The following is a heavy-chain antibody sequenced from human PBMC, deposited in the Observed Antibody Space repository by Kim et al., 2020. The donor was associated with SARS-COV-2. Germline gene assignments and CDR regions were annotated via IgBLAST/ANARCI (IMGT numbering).Heavy chain of an antibody. CDR2: IKRNIDGGTT. CDR1: GFTFSNAW. Sequence: GGSLRLSCAASGFTFSNAWMSWVRQAPGKGLEWVGRIKRNIDGGTTDYAAPVKGRFTISRDDSKNTLVLQMNSLKTEDTAVYYCSAGLRTSNLDSWGQGTLVTVSS. D-gene: IGHD3-3*02. J-gene: IGHJ5*01. V-gene: IGHV3-15*01. CDR3: SAGLRTSNLDS.